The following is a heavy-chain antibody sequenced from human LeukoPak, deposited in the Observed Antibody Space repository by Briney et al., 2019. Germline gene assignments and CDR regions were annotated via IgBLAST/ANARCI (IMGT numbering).Heavy chain of an antibody. V-gene: IGHV3-21*01. CDR1: GLTFSNYR. J-gene: IGHJ4*02. CDR2: ISSSGNYI. Sequence: GGSLRLSCAASGLTFSNYRMNWVRQAPGKGLEWVSSISSSGNYIYYADSMRGRFTISRDNAKNSVYLQMSSLSAEDTAVYYCAGHPADMNTLWGQGTLVNVSS. D-gene: IGHD6-13*01. CDR3: AGHPADMNTL.